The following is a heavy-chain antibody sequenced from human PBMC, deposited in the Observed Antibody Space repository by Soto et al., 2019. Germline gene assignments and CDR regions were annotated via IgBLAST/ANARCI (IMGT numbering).Heavy chain of an antibody. J-gene: IGHJ3*02. Sequence: GGSLRLSCAASGFTFSSYAMSWIREAPGKGLEWVSYISSGGSSIYYADSVKGRFTISRDNAKNSLYLQMNSLRAEDTAVYYCARGRVVRTGRSAFDIWGQGTMVTVSS. D-gene: IGHD1-1*01. V-gene: IGHV3-11*01. CDR3: ARGRVVRTGRSAFDI. CDR2: ISSGGSSI. CDR1: GFTFSSYA.